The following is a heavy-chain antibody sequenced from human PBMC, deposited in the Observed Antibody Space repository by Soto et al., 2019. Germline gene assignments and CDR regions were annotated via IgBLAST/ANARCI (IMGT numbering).Heavy chain of an antibody. CDR2: IKSKTDGGTT. CDR1: GFTFSNAW. V-gene: IGHV3-15*07. Sequence: GWSLRLSCAASGFTFSNAWMNWVRQAPGKGLEWVGRIKSKTDGGTTDYAAPVKGRFTISRDDSKNTLYLQMNSLKTEDTAVYYCTTDLFFSVSPHMVVVAPGYFDYWGQGTLVTVSS. CDR3: TTDLFFSVSPHMVVVAPGYFDY. J-gene: IGHJ4*02. D-gene: IGHD3-22*01.